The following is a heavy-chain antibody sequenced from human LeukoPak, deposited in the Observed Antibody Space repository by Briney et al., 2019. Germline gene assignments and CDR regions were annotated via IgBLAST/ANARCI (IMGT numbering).Heavy chain of an antibody. Sequence: GGSLRLSCAASGFTFSDYYMSWIRQAPGKGLEWVSYISSSGSTIYYADSVKGRFTISRDNAKNSLYLQMNSLRAEDTAVYYCAKGAGGGSGWYINHRAFDIWGQGTMVTVSS. D-gene: IGHD6-19*01. CDR3: AKGAGGGSGWYINHRAFDI. J-gene: IGHJ3*02. CDR1: GFTFSDYY. V-gene: IGHV3-11*01. CDR2: ISSSGSTI.